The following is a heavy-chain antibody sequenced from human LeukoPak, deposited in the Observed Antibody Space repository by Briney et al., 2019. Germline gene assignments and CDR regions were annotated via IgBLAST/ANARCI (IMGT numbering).Heavy chain of an antibody. Sequence: PGGSLRLSCAASGFTFSDYYMSWIRQAPGKGLEWVSYISTTSTYTDYADSVRGRFTISRDNAKNLLYLQMNSLRHEDTAVYYCARDWYCSSSICYPDRNWFDPWGQGTLVTVSS. CDR3: ARDWYCSSSICYPDRNWFDP. CDR2: ISTTSTYT. CDR1: GFTFSDYY. J-gene: IGHJ5*02. V-gene: IGHV3-11*05. D-gene: IGHD2-2*01.